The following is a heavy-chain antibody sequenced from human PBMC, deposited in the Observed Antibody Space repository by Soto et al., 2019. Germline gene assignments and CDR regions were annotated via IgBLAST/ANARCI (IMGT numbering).Heavy chain of an antibody. D-gene: IGHD6-13*01. V-gene: IGHV5-10-1*01. CDR3: ASAIGGSXSWYFWFDP. Sequence: PGESLKISCKGSGYSFTSYWISWVRQMPGKGLEWMGRIDPSDSYTNYSPSFQGHVTISADKSISTAYLQWSSLKASDTAMYYCASAIGGSXSWYFWFDPWGQGTLVTVS. CDR2: IDPSDSYT. J-gene: IGHJ5*02. CDR1: GYSFTSYW.